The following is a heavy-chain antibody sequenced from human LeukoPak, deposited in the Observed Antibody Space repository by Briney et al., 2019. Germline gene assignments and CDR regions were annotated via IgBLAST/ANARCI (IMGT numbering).Heavy chain of an antibody. D-gene: IGHD2-2*01. V-gene: IGHV1-24*01. Sequence: PGGSLRLSCAASGFTFSSYAMSWVRQAPGKGLEWVGGFDPEDGETIYAQKFQGRVTMTEDTSTDTAYMELSSLRSEDTAVYYCAAPCSSTSCYGGFDYWGQGTLVTVSS. CDR3: AAPCSSTSCYGGFDY. CDR1: GFTFSSYA. J-gene: IGHJ4*02. CDR2: FDPEDGET.